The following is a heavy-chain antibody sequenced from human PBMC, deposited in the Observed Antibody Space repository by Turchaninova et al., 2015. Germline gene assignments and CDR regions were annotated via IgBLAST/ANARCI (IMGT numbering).Heavy chain of an antibody. CDR3: VRGTVHNDEYYFDY. CDR2: INPNRGAT. J-gene: IGHJ4*02. Sequence: QVQLVQSGAEVKEPGASVKVSCKASGYTFTDCYIHWVRPAPGQGLEGMGRINPNRGATKYAQKFQGKVTMTRDTSISTAYMELNSLRSDDTTLYYCVRGTVHNDEYYFDYWGQGTLVTVSS. CDR1: GYTFTDCY. D-gene: IGHD4-11*01. V-gene: IGHV1-2*06.